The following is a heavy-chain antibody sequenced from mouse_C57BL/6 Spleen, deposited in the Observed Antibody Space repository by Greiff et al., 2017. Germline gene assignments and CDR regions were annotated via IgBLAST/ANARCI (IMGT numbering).Heavy chain of an antibody. CDR1: GYAFSSYW. J-gene: IGHJ4*01. CDR2: IYPGDGDT. D-gene: IGHD1-1*01. V-gene: IGHV1-80*01. Sequence: QVQLQQSGAELVKPGASVKISCKASGYAFSSYWMNWVKQRPGKGLEWIGQIYPGDGDTNYNGKFKGKATLTADKSSSTAYMQLSSLTSEDSAVYFCAAAHCYGSAMDYWGQGTSVTVSS. CDR3: AAAHCYGSAMDY.